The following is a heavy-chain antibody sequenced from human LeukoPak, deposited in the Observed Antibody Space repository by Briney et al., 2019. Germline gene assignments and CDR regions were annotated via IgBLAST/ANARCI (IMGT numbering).Heavy chain of an antibody. CDR2: IYYSGST. J-gene: IGHJ4*02. Sequence: SETLSLTCTVSGGSISSYYWSWIRQPPGKGLEWIGYIYYSGSTNYNPSLKSRVTISVDTSKNQFSLKLSSVTAADTAVYYCARVGWGYDSSGYYRYFDYWGQGTLVTVSS. V-gene: IGHV4-59*01. D-gene: IGHD3-22*01. CDR1: GGSISSYY. CDR3: ARVGWGYDSSGYYRYFDY.